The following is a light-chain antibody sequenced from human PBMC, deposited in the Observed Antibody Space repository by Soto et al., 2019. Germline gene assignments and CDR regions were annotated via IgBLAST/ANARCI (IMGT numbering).Light chain of an antibody. J-gene: IGLJ2*01. CDR1: SSDVGGYNY. Sequence: QSALTQPASVSGSPGQSITISCTGTSSDVGGYNYVSWYQQHPGKAPKHMIYDVSTRPSGVSNRFSGSKSGNTASLTISGLQAEDEADYYGSSYTSSSTLEVVFGGGTKLTVL. V-gene: IGLV2-14*01. CDR2: DVS. CDR3: SSYTSSSTLEVV.